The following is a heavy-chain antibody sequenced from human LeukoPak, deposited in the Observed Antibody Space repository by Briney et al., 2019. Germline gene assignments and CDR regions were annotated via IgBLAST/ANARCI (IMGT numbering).Heavy chain of an antibody. CDR1: GYTFTSYF. V-gene: IGHV1-46*01. J-gene: IGHJ5*02. CDR3: ARDGGTGNRSGSYANWFDP. Sequence: ASVKVSCKASGYTFTSYFMHWVRQAPGQGLEGMGIINPSGGITIYAQKFQGRVTMTRDMSTNTVYMDLSNLRSEDTAVYYCARDGGTGNRSGSYANWFDPWGQGTLVTVSS. D-gene: IGHD3-10*01. CDR2: INPSGGIT.